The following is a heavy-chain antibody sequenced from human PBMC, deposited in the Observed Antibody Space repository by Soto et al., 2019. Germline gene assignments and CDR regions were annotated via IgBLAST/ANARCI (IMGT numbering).Heavy chain of an antibody. Sequence: PGGSLRLSCATSGFTFSSYGMHWVRQAPGKGLEWVAAISYDATKKYYVDSVKGRFTISRDNAKNSLYLQMNSLRAEDTAVYYCARDLLQLWPQYAFDIWGQGTMVTVSS. CDR2: ISYDATKK. D-gene: IGHD5-18*01. V-gene: IGHV3-33*01. J-gene: IGHJ3*02. CDR1: GFTFSSYG. CDR3: ARDLLQLWPQYAFDI.